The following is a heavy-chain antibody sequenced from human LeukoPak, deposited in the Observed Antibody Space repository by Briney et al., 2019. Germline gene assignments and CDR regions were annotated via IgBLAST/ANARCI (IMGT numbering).Heavy chain of an antibody. J-gene: IGHJ4*02. D-gene: IGHD6-13*01. V-gene: IGHV3-7*01. Sequence: GGSLRLSCAASGFTFSSYWMNWVRQAPGKGLEWVASINQDGTEKYYVDSVKGRFTISRDNAKNSLYLQMNSLRGEDTAVYYWWGDGQASGLPFDYWGEGTLVTVSS. CDR3: WGDGQASGLPFDY. CDR1: GFTFSSYW. CDR2: INQDGTEK.